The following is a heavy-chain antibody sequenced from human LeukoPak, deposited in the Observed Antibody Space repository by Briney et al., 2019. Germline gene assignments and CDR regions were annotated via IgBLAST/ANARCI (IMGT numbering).Heavy chain of an antibody. CDR2: IYYSGST. D-gene: IGHD6-19*01. V-gene: IGHV4-59*08. Sequence: SETLSLTCTVSGGSISSYYWSWIRQPPGKGLEWIRYIYYSGSTNYNPSLKSRVTISVDTSKNQFSLKLSSVTAADTAVYYCASGAGTGEVYDYWGQGTLVTVSS. J-gene: IGHJ4*02. CDR1: GGSISSYY. CDR3: ASGAGTGEVYDY.